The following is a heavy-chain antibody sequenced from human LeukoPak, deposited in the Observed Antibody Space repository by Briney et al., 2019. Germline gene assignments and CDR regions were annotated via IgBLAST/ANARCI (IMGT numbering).Heavy chain of an antibody. V-gene: IGHV3-74*01. J-gene: IGHJ2*01. Sequence: GGSLRLSCAASGFTFSSYWMQWVRQAPGKGLVWVSRINDDGSTTSYADSVKGRFTISRDNAKNTLYLQMNSLRAEDTAVYYCVRDHDPNAHWYFDLWGRGTLVAVSS. CDR3: VRDHDPNAHWYFDL. CDR2: INDDGSTT. CDR1: GFTFSSYW.